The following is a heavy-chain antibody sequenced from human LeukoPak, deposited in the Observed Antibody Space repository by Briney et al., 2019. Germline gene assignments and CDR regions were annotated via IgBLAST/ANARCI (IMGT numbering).Heavy chain of an antibody. CDR2: INSDGSST. CDR3: ARCQGDDFWSGYFLAYYYYYMDV. CDR1: GFTFSSYW. V-gene: IGHV3-74*01. J-gene: IGHJ6*03. Sequence: PGGSLRLSCAASGFTFSSYWMHWVRQAPGKGLVWVSRINSDGSSTSYADSVKGRFTIPRDNAKNTLYLQMNSLRAEDTAVYYCARCQGDDFWSGYFLAYYYYYMDVWGKGTTVTVSS. D-gene: IGHD3-3*01.